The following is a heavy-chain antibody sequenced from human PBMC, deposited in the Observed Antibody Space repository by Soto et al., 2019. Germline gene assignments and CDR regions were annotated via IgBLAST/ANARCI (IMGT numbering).Heavy chain of an antibody. Sequence: QVQLVQSGAEVKNPGASVKVSCKASGYTFTSFGISWVRQAPGQGLEWMGWISAYNGHTNYAQNLQDRVVMTTETSTSTAYMELRSLRSDDTAVYYCTRPTDYYYYSLDVWGQGTTVTVSS. CDR2: ISAYNGHT. CDR1: GYTFTSFG. V-gene: IGHV1-18*01. J-gene: IGHJ6*02. CDR3: TRPTDYYYYSLDV.